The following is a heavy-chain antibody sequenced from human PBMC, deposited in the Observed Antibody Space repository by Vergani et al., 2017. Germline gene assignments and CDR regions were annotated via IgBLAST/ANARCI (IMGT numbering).Heavy chain of an antibody. D-gene: IGHD2-2*01. CDR2: ISHTGCT. CDR3: ARGLGVGQCSRTNCYVDWFDP. V-gene: IGHV4-34*01. Sequence: QVQLQQWGAGLLKPSETLSLSCSVYNGSLSGYYWNWVRQSPGQGLQWLGEISHTGCTNYNPSLQSRVTMSIAPSKNHFSLKLTSMTAADAAVYYCARGLGVGQCSRTNCYVDWFDPWGQGTLVTVSS. CDR1: NGSLSGYY. J-gene: IGHJ5*01.